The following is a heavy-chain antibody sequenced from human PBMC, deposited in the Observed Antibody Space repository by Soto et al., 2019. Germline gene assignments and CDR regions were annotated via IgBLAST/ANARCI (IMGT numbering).Heavy chain of an antibody. V-gene: IGHV3-30-3*01. CDR1: GFTFSSYA. D-gene: IGHD6-13*01. CDR3: ARDPTPKRNIAAAGTVY. CDR2: ISYDGSNK. Sequence: QVQLVESGGGVVQPGRSLRLSCAASGFTFSSYAMHWVRQAPGKGLEWVAVISYDGSNKYYADSVKGRFTISRDNSKNTLYLQMNSLRAEDTAVYYCARDPTPKRNIAAAGTVYWGQGTLVTVSS. J-gene: IGHJ4*02.